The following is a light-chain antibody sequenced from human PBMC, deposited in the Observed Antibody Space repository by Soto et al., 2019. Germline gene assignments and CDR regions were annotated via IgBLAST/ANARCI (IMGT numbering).Light chain of an antibody. J-gene: IGLJ2*01. CDR2: DDS. Sequence: SYELTQPPSVSAAPGQTARITCGGNNIGSESVHWYQQRPGQAPVLVVYDDSDRPSGIPDRFSGSNSGNTATLTISRVEAGDEADYYCQLWDSSDDPYVGFGGGTKLTVL. V-gene: IGLV3-21*02. CDR1: NIGSES. CDR3: QLWDSSDDPYVG.